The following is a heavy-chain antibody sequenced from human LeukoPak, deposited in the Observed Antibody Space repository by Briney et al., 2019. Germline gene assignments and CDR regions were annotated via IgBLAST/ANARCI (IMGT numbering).Heavy chain of an antibody. D-gene: IGHD6-19*01. J-gene: IGHJ4*02. CDR1: GGTFSSYA. V-gene: IGHV1-69*13. CDR3: ASGPHLSYSSGWDNDC. Sequence: SVKVSCKASGGTFSSYAISWVRQAPGQGLEWMGGIIPIFGTANYAQKFQGRVTITADESTSTAYMELSSLRSEDTAVYYCASGPHLSYSSGWDNDCWGQGTLVTVSS. CDR2: IIPIFGTA.